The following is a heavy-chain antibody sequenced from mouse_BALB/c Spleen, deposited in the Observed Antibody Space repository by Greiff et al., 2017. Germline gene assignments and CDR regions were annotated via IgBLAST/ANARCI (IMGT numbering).Heavy chain of an antibody. CDR1: GFTFNTNA. J-gene: IGHJ3*01. CDR3: VRDEGGYVVWFAY. Sequence: EVQLVETGGGLVQPKGSLKLSCAASGFTFNTNAMNWVRQAPGKGLEWVARIRSKSNNYATYYADSVKDRFTISRDDSQSMLYLQMNNLKTEDTAMYYCVRDEGGYVVWFAYWGQGTLVTVSA. CDR2: IRSKSNNYAT. D-gene: IGHD1-2*01. V-gene: IGHV10S3*01.